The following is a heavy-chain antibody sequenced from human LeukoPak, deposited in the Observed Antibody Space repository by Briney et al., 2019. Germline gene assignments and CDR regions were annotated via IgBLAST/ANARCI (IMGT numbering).Heavy chain of an antibody. CDR2: INHSGST. CDR3: AKDYSKTSYYGSGTYYRPNWFDP. D-gene: IGHD3-10*01. J-gene: IGHJ5*02. V-gene: IGHV4-34*01. Sequence: SETLSLTCAVYGGSFSGYYWSWIRQPPGKGLEWIGEINHSGSTNYNPSLKSRVTISVDTSKDQFSLKLSSVTAADTAMYYCAKDYSKTSYYGSGTYYRPNWFDPWGQGTLVTVSS. CDR1: GGSFSGYY.